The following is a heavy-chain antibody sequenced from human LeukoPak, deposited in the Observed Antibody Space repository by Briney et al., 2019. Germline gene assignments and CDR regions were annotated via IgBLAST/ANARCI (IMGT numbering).Heavy chain of an antibody. CDR3: ARSSEGRYYYDSSGFSYYYYMDV. CDR2: ISWNSGSI. CDR1: GFTFDDYA. J-gene: IGHJ6*03. V-gene: IGHV3-9*01. D-gene: IGHD3-22*01. Sequence: PGGSLRLSCAASGFTFDDYAMHWVRQAPGKGLAWVSGISWNSGSIGYADSVKGRFTISRDNSKNTLYLQMNILRAEDTAVYYCARSSEGRYYYDSSGFSYYYYMDVWGKGTTVTISS.